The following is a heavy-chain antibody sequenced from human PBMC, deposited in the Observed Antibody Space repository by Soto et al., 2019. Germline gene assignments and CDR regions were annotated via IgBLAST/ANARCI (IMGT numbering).Heavy chain of an antibody. CDR1: GFSLSNARMG. CDR2: IFSNYEK. J-gene: IGHJ4*02. CDR3: SRIQDSSSWPPRKS. V-gene: IGHV2-26*01. D-gene: IGHD6-13*01. Sequence: QVTLKESGPVLVKPTETLTLTCTVSGFSLSNARMGVSWIRQPPGKALEWLAHIFSNYEKSYSTSLKSRLTIAKDTSKSQGVLTMTNMDTVDTATYYCSRIQDSSSWPPRKSWGQGTLVTVSS.